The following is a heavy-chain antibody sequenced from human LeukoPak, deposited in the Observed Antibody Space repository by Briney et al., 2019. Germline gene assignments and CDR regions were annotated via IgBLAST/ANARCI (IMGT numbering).Heavy chain of an antibody. CDR2: IYYSGST. Sequence: PSETLSLTCTVSGGSISSSSYYWGWFRQPPGKGLEWIGSIYYSGSTYYNPSLKSRVTISVDTSKNQFSLKLSSVTAADTAVYYCARESRRFLEWFETGPFDPWGQGTLVTVSS. J-gene: IGHJ5*02. V-gene: IGHV4-39*07. D-gene: IGHD3-3*01. CDR3: ARESRRFLEWFETGPFDP. CDR1: GGSISSSSYY.